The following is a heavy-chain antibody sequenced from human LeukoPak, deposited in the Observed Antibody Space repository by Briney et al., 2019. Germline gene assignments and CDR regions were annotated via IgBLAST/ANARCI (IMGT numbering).Heavy chain of an antibody. V-gene: IGHV4-59*08. D-gene: IGHD4-11*01. Sequence: MASETLSLTCTVSGDSIRSDYWSWIRQPPGKGLEWIGYTSYSGRTNYNPSLKSRVTMSLDTSKNQFSLNLSSVTAADTAVYYCPGHIVTTTAVDYWGQGTMVTVSS. J-gene: IGHJ4*02. CDR2: TSYSGRT. CDR1: GDSIRSDY. CDR3: PGHIVTTTAVDY.